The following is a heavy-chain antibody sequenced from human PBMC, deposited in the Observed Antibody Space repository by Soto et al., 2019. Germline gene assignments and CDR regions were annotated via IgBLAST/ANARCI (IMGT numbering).Heavy chain of an antibody. CDR3: ARGGSPYVWFNEF. CDR1: GGLFSSFA. CDR2: IIPVFGTT. V-gene: IGHV1-69*01. D-gene: IGHD3-16*01. J-gene: IGHJ4*02. Sequence: QGQLVQSGPEVKKVGSSVKLSCKDSGGLFSSFAISWVRQSPGQGLEWLGGIIPVFGTTNYAENFQDRVTITADESNNTAYMELSSLTSGDTAIYYCARGGSPYVWFNEFWGQGTLVTVSS.